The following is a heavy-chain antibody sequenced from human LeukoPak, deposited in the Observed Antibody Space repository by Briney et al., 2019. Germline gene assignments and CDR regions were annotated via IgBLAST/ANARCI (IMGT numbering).Heavy chain of an antibody. CDR1: GASITTTNFW. V-gene: IGHV4-61*01. CDR2: IHDRGSD. J-gene: IGHJ1*01. CDR3: ARYGLVEFRNAFQY. Sequence: NPSETLSLTCSVSGASITTTNFWWTGIRQSPGRGLEWIGYIHDRGSDKYNPALESRATLSVDTSKNQFSLKLNSVTAADTAVYYCARYGLVEFRNAFQYWGQGILVSVSS. D-gene: IGHD6-6*01.